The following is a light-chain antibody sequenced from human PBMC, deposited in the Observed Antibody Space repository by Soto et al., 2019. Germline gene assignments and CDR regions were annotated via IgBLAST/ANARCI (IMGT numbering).Light chain of an antibody. CDR3: QESYSTPLA. CDR2: AAS. V-gene: IGKV1-39*01. J-gene: IGKJ4*01. Sequence: DIQVTQSPSSLYASVGDRVTITCRTSQNINIFLNWYQQKPGRAPMVVISAASNLESGVPSRFSGRGSGTEFTLTISNLQPGDSALYFCQESYSTPLAFGGGTSVEIK. CDR1: QNINIF.